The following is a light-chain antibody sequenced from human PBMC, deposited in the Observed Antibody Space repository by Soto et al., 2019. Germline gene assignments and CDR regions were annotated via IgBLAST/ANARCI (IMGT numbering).Light chain of an antibody. CDR1: QDIRNY. J-gene: IGKJ4*01. Sequence: DIQMTQSPSSLSAPVGDRVTITCQASQDIRNYLNWYQQKPGQAPKLLIYDVSNLETGVPPRFSGSGSGTDFTFTISSLQPEDIATYYCQQYDNLPLTFGGGTKVDIK. CDR3: QQYDNLPLT. V-gene: IGKV1-33*01. CDR2: DVS.